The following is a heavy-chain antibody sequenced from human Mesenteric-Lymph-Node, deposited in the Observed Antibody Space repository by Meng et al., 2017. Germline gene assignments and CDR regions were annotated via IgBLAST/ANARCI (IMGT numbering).Heavy chain of an antibody. Sequence: RLGPGPGLVKPSGTLSLPCPVSGGSMSSGNYYWSWIRQPPGKGLEWIGYIHHSGSAYYNPSLKSRVSISVDTSKNQFSLNLNSMTAADTAVYYCASFDHIPRRNYFDYWGQGTLVTVSS. CDR1: GGSMSSGNYY. D-gene: IGHD2-21*01. V-gene: IGHV4-30-4*02. CDR2: IHHSGSA. J-gene: IGHJ4*02. CDR3: ASFDHIPRRNYFDY.